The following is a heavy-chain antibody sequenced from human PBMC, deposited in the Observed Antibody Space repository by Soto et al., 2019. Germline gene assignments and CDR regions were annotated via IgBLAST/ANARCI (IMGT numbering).Heavy chain of an antibody. CDR1: GYTFSKHG. J-gene: IGHJ4*02. CDR2: ISGQNGDT. V-gene: IGHV1-18*01. CDR3: ARDLEIIPGATELFEF. D-gene: IGHD3-10*01. Sequence: QVQLVQSEAIMKKPGASVKVSCKASGYTFSKHGISWVRQAPGQGLEWMGWISGQNGDTKYAQKFQGRVTLTTDTSTRTVYMELRRLTSDDTDVYYCARDLEIIPGATELFEFWGRGTLVNVSS.